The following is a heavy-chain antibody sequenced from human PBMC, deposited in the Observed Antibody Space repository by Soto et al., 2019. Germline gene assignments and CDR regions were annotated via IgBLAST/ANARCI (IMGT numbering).Heavy chain of an antibody. V-gene: IGHV3-30-3*01. CDR3: ARGDYDFWSGPPGGMDV. CDR1: GFTFSSYA. D-gene: IGHD3-3*01. J-gene: IGHJ6*02. Sequence: QPGGSLRLSCAASGFTFSSYAMHWVRQAPGKGLEWVAVISYDGSNKYYADSVKGRFTISRDNSKNTLYLQMNSLRAEDTAVYYCARGDYDFWSGPPGGMDVWGQGTTVTVSS. CDR2: ISYDGSNK.